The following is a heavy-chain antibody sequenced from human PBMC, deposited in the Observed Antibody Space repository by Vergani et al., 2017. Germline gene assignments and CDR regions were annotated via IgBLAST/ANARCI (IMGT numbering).Heavy chain of an antibody. Sequence: VHLEESGGGLVQPGGSLTLSCAVSGFTFSSYAMHWVRQAPGKGLEWVAVIAYDGSNKHYADSVKGRFSISRDNSKNTVFLQMHSLRAEDTAIYYCVKEKIDLGSYFFDSWGHGILVTVSS. V-gene: IGHV3-30-3*01. J-gene: IGHJ4*01. CDR3: VKEKIDLGSYFFDS. CDR1: GFTFSSYA. CDR2: IAYDGSNK. D-gene: IGHD2/OR15-2a*01.